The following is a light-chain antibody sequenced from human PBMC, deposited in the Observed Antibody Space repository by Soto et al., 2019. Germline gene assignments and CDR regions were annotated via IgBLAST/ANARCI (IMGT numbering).Light chain of an antibody. V-gene: IGLV1-51*01. CDR3: GTWENSLSAVI. CDR1: SSNIGTNY. Sequence: QSVLTQPPSVSAAPGQKVTISCSGSSSNIGTNYVSWYQQLPGTAPKLVIYDNDKRPSGIPDRFSGSKSGTSATLDITGLQTGDEVGYYCGTWENSLSAVIFGGGTKLTVL. J-gene: IGLJ2*01. CDR2: DND.